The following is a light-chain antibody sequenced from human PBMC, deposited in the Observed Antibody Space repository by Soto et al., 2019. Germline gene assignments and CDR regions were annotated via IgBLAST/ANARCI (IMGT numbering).Light chain of an antibody. V-gene: IGKV1-39*01. CDR2: AAS. J-gene: IGKJ4*01. CDR1: QSISSY. CDR3: QQSYSTPRLT. Sequence: IQMTQSTSSLSASVGDRVTITCRASQSISSYLNWYQQKPGKAPKLLIYAASSLQSGVPSRFSGSGSGTDFTLTISSLQPEDFATYYCQQSYSTPRLTFGGGTKVDIK.